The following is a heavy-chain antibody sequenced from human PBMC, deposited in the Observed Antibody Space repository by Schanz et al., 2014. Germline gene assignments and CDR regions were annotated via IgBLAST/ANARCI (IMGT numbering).Heavy chain of an antibody. V-gene: IGHV3-23*04. Sequence: EVQLVESGGGLVQPGGSLRLSCAASGFTFSDYSMNWVRQAPGRGLEWVSIISGSGGNTYYADAVRGRFTISRDNSRSTMYLQMNSLRAEDTAVYFCAKDLGVDCGDGCFNWYFDLSGRGTLVTVSS. CDR2: ISGSGGNT. J-gene: IGHJ2*01. CDR3: AKDLGVDCGDGCFNWYFDL. CDR1: GFTFSDYS. D-gene: IGHD2-21*02.